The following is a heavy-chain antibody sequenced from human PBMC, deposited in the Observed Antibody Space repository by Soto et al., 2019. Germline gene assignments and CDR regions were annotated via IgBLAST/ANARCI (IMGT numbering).Heavy chain of an antibody. D-gene: IGHD5-12*01. CDR3: ARHHGPTTSENWFDP. J-gene: IGHJ5*02. CDR1: GYTFTGYQ. Sequence: ASVKVSCTASGYTFTGYQMHWVRQAPGQGLEWMGWFNPNSGGTNYAQKFQGRVTMTGDTSISTAYMELNRLTSDDTAVYYCARHHGPTTSENWFDPWGQGTLVTVSS. CDR2: FNPNSGGT. V-gene: IGHV1-2*02.